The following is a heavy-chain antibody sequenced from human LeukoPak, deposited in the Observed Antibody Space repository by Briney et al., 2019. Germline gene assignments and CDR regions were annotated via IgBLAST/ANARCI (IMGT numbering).Heavy chain of an antibody. CDR2: INPNSGGT. Sequence: ASVKVSCKASGYTFTGYYMHWVRQAPGQGLEWIGWINPNSGGTNYAQKFQGRVTMTRDTSISTAYMDLSRLRSDDTAVYYCARGFYGGNSPTDYWGQGTLVTVSS. V-gene: IGHV1-2*02. CDR1: GYTFTGYY. CDR3: ARGFYGGNSPTDY. J-gene: IGHJ4*02. D-gene: IGHD4-23*01.